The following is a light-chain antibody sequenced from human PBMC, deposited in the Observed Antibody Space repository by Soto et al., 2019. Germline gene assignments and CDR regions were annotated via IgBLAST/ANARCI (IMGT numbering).Light chain of an antibody. CDR1: GSDVGGYDY. Sequence: AALTQPGSVSGSTGQSITISYNGTGSDVGGYDYVSWYQHHPGKAPKVMIYEVTNRPSGVSNRFSGSMSGNTAPLTISGLLAEDEADYYCSSYTSSSTHVFGTGTKVTVL. V-gene: IGLV2-14*01. J-gene: IGLJ1*01. CDR3: SSYTSSSTHV. CDR2: EVT.